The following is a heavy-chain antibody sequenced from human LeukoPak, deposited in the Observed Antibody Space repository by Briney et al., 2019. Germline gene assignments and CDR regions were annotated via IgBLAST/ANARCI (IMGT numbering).Heavy chain of an antibody. J-gene: IGHJ4*02. D-gene: IGHD5-12*01. V-gene: IGHV5-10-1*01. CDR1: GYSFTSYW. CDR3: ARPSGYDLAY. Sequence: LGESLRISCKGSGYSFTSYWINWVRQMPGKGLEWMGRIDPSDSYTTYSPSFQGHVTISVDKSISTAYLQWSSLRASDTAMYYCARPSGYDLAYWGQGTLVSVCS. CDR2: IDPSDSYT.